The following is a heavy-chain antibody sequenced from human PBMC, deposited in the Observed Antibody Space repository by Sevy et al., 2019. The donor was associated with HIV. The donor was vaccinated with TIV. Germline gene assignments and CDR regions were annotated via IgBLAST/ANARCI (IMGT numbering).Heavy chain of an antibody. CDR1: GFTFSSYV. V-gene: IGHV3-23*01. D-gene: IGHD6-19*01. CDR3: AKGKQWRTVFEY. J-gene: IGHJ4*02. Sequence: GGSLRLSCAASGFTFSSYVMNWVRQAPGKGLEWVSTISGSGGTTYYAESVKGRLTIARDNSKNTLSLKMSSLRTEDTAVYYCAKGKQWRTVFEYWGQGSLVTVSS. CDR2: ISGSGGTT.